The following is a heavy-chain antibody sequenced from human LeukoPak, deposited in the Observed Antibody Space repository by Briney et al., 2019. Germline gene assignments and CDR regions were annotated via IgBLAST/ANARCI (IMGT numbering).Heavy chain of an antibody. CDR3: ARGGYYYGSGDDY. D-gene: IGHD3-10*01. CDR2: IYGGGST. V-gene: IGHV3-53*01. CDR1: GFTVSSNY. Sequence: PGGSLRLSCAASGFTVSSNYMSWGRQAPGKGLEWVSVIYGGGSTYYADSVKGRFTISRDNSKNTLYLQMNSLRAEDTAVYYCARGGYYYGSGDDYWGQGTLVTVSS. J-gene: IGHJ4*02.